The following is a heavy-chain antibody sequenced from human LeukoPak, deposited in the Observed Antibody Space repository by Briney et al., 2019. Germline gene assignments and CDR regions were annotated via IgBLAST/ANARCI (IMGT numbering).Heavy chain of an antibody. D-gene: IGHD3-22*01. CDR1: GGSISSYY. CDR2: IYYSGST. Sequence: PSETLSLTCTVSGGSISSYYWSWIRQPPGKGLEWIGYIYYSGSTNYNPSLKSRVTISVDTSKNQFSLKLSSVTAADTAVYYCARVPYYDSSGYHDAFDIWGQGTMVTVSS. V-gene: IGHV4-59*01. CDR3: ARVPYYDSSGYHDAFDI. J-gene: IGHJ3*02.